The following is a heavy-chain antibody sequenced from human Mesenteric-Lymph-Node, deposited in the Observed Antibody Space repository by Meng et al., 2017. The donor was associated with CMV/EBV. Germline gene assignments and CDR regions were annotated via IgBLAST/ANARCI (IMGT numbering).Heavy chain of an antibody. CDR1: GFTFSSYW. J-gene: IGHJ6*02. CDR3: AKDRGGWYFSGMDV. Sequence: GESLKISCAASGFTFSSYWMHWVRQAPGKGLVWVSRINSDGSSTSYADSVKGRFTISRDNAKNTLYLQMNSLRAEDMALYYCAKDRGGWYFSGMDVWGQGTTVTVSS. V-gene: IGHV3-74*01. D-gene: IGHD6-19*01. CDR2: INSDGSST.